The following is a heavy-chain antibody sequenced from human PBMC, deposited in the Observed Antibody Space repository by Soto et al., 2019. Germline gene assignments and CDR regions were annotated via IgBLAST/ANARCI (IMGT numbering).Heavy chain of an antibody. D-gene: IGHD3-3*01. J-gene: IGHJ6*03. V-gene: IGHV3-9*01. CDR2: ISWNSGSI. CDR1: GFTFDDYA. Sequence: GGSLRLSCAASGFTFDDYAMHWVRQAPGKGLEWVSGISWNSGSIGYADSVKGRFTISRDNAKNSLYLQMNSLRAEDTALYYCAKDIRSSGDVTIFGVNPNYYYYYMDVWGKGTTVTVSS. CDR3: AKDIRSSGDVTIFGVNPNYYYYYMDV.